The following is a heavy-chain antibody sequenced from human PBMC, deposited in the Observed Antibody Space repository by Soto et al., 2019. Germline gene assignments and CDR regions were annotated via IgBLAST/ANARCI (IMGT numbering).Heavy chain of an antibody. V-gene: IGHV1-69*06. D-gene: IGHD2-15*01. CDR3: ARRDSGGFYRFFDS. J-gene: IGHJ4*02. CDR2: TGSGTGPG. CDR1: GGSLSTNP. Sequence: QVQLVQSGTEVKKPGSSVKVSCRASGGSLSTNPISWVRQAPGQGLEWMGGTGSGTGPGNHAQKCQGRLTVTADKSTSTVDMELTNLASEATAVYYCARRDSGGFYRFFDSWGQGTLVTVSS.